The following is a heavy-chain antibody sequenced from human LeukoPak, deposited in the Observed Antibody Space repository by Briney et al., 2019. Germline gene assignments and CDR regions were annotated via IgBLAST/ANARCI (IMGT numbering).Heavy chain of an antibody. CDR1: GYTFTSYY. CDR2: INPSGGST. J-gene: IGHJ4*02. V-gene: IGHV1-46*01. Sequence: ASVKVSCKASGYTFTSYYMHWVRQAPGQGLEWMGIINPSGGSTGYAQKFQGRVTMTRDMSTSTVYMELSSLRSEDTAVYYCARDPTPPFYDFWSGYYVGGGLFDYWGQGTLVTVSS. D-gene: IGHD3-3*01. CDR3: ARDPTPPFYDFWSGYYVGGGLFDY.